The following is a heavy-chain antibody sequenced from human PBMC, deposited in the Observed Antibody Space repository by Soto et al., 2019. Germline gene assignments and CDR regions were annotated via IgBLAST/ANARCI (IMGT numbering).Heavy chain of an antibody. CDR3: ARDGGYGSGYYYGMDV. CDR1: GFTFSSYA. D-gene: IGHD3-10*01. V-gene: IGHV3-30-3*01. J-gene: IGHJ6*02. CDR2: ISYDGSNK. Sequence: QVQVVESGGGVVQPGRSLRLSCAASGFTFSSYAMHWVRQAPGKGLEWVAVISYDGSNKYYADSVKGRFTISRDSSKNTLYLLMNSLRAEDSAVYYCARDGGYGSGYYYGMDVWGQGTTVTVSS.